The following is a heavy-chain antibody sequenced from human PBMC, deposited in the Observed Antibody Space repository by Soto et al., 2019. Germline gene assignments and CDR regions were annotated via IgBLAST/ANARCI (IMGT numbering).Heavy chain of an antibody. CDR1: GFAFTNAW. V-gene: IGHV3-15*01. D-gene: IGHD4-17*01. CDR3: TTVAYGEYVSDY. Sequence: VELVESGGVLVEPGGSLRLSCAASGFAFTNAWMTWVRQAPGKALEWIGRIRSQIDGGTTDYAGPVKGRFTISRDDSKNTLYLQMKSLKLEDTAVYYCTTVAYGEYVSDYWGQGTLVTVSS. J-gene: IGHJ4*02. CDR2: IRSQIDGGTT.